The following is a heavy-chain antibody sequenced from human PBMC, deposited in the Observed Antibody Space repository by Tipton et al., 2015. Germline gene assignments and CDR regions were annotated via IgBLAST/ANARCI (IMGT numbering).Heavy chain of an antibody. D-gene: IGHD3-22*01. CDR3: AREVWYYDSSGYDY. Sequence: GLVKPSGTLSLTCSVSGDSISSLNWWTWVRQPPGKGLEWIGEIHHGGTTNYNPSLRSRVTMSVDTSKNQFSLQLSSVTAADTAMYYCAREVWYYDSSGYDYWGQGTLVTVSS. CDR1: GDSISSLNW. J-gene: IGHJ4*02. V-gene: IGHV4-4*02. CDR2: IHHGGTT.